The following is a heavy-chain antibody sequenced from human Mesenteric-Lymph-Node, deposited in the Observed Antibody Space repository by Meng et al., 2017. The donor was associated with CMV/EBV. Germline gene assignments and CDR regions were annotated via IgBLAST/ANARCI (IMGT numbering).Heavy chain of an antibody. J-gene: IGHJ4*02. D-gene: IGHD6-13*01. CDR1: GGSISSSSYY. V-gene: IGHV4-39*01. Sequence: VSGGSISSSSYYWGWIRQPPGKGLEWIGSIYYSGSTYYNPSLKSRVTISVDTSKNQFSLKLSSVTAADTAVYYCARHQYSSSWYGDYWGQGTLVTVSS. CDR3: ARHQYSSSWYGDY. CDR2: IYYSGST.